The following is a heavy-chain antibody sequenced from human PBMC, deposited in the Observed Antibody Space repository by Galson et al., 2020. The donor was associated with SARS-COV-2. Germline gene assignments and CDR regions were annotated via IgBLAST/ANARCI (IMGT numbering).Heavy chain of an antibody. Sequence: GGSLRLSCAASGFTFSNAWMSWVRQAPGKGLEWVGRLKSKTDGGTTDYAAPVKGRFTISRDDSKNTLYLQMNSLKTEDTAVYYCTTDVVGATTLFDYWGQGTLVTVSS. CDR1: GFTFSNAW. CDR3: TTDVVGATTLFDY. J-gene: IGHJ4*02. CDR2: LKSKTDGGTT. D-gene: IGHD1-26*01. V-gene: IGHV3-15*01.